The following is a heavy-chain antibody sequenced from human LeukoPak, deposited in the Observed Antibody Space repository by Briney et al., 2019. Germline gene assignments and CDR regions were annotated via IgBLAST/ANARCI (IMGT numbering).Heavy chain of an antibody. CDR3: ARDWRFYGTSFFDY. D-gene: IGHD2/OR15-2a*01. CDR1: GGSISSSNW. CDR2: IYHSGST. V-gene: IGHV4-4*02. J-gene: IGHJ4*02. Sequence: PSETLSLTCAVSGGSISSSNWWSWVRQPPGKGLEWIGEIYHSGSTYYNPSLKSRVTISVDKSKNRFSLKLSSVAAADTAVYYCARDWRFYGTSFFDYWGQGTLVTVSS.